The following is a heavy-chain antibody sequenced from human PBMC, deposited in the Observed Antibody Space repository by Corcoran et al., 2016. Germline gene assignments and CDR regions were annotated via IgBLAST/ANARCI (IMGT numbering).Heavy chain of an antibody. Sequence: EVQLVESGGGLVQPGGSLRLSCAASGFTFSSYSMNWVRQAPGKGLEWVSYISSSSSTIYYADSVKGRFTISRDNAKNSLYLQMNSLRAEDTAVDYCAFGYYDFWSGYYTNYYGMDVWGQGTTVTVSS. V-gene: IGHV3-48*04. J-gene: IGHJ6*02. CDR3: AFGYYDFWSGYYTNYYGMDV. D-gene: IGHD3-3*01. CDR1: GFTFSSYS. CDR2: ISSSSSTI.